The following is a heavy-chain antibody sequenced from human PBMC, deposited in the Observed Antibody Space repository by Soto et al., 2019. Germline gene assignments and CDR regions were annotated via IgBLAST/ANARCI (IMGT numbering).Heavy chain of an antibody. J-gene: IGHJ4*02. V-gene: IGHV1-69*13. Sequence: GASVKVSCKASGGTFSSYAISWVRQAPGQGLEWMGGIIPIFGTANYAQKFQGRVTITADESTSTAYMELSSLRSEDTAVYYCAREGSGGSEQNYFDYWGKGPLVTVSS. D-gene: IGHD6-19*01. CDR2: IIPIFGTA. CDR1: GGTFSSYA. CDR3: AREGSGGSEQNYFDY.